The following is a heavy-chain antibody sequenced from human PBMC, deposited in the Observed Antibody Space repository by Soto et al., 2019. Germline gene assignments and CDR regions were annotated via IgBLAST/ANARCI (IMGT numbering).Heavy chain of an antibody. Sequence: QVQLVESGGGVVQPGRSLRLSCAASGFTFSSYAMHWVRQAPGKGLEWVAVISYDGSNKYYADSVKGRFTISRDNXXNTLYLQMNSLRAEDTAVYYCARDPLRRGKNAFDIWGQGTMVTVSS. D-gene: IGHD6-13*01. J-gene: IGHJ3*02. CDR2: ISYDGSNK. CDR1: GFTFSSYA. CDR3: ARDPLRRGKNAFDI. V-gene: IGHV3-30-3*01.